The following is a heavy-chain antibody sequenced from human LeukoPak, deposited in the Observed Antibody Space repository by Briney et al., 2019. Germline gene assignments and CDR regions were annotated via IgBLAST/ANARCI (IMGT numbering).Heavy chain of an antibody. CDR2: IRYDGSNK. J-gene: IGHJ4*02. CDR1: GFTFSSYG. V-gene: IGHV3-30*02. CDR3: ARDVGEYCSSTNCYASHY. D-gene: IGHD2-2*01. Sequence: GGSLRLSCGASGFTFSSYGMHWVRQAPGKGLEWVAFIRYDGSNKYYADSVKGRFTISRDNSKNTLYLQMNSLRAEDTAVYYCARDVGEYCSSTNCYASHYWGQGTLVTVSS.